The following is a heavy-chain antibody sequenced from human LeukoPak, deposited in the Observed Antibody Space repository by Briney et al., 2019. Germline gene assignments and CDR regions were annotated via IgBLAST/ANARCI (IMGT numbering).Heavy chain of an antibody. CDR3: ARASGYGWFDY. CDR2: IIPTLGTA. Sequence: ASVKVSCKASGGTFYSYAISWVRQAPGQGLEWMGRIIPTLGTANYAQNFQGRVTITADKSTSTAYMELSSLRSEDTAVYYCARASGYGWFDYWGQGTLVTVSS. J-gene: IGHJ4*02. V-gene: IGHV1-69*04. CDR1: GGTFYSYA. D-gene: IGHD5-12*01.